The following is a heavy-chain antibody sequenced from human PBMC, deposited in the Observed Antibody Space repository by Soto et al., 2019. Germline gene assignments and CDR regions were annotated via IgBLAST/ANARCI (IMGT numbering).Heavy chain of an antibody. CDR3: AKCRPEFYSGSYILHFDF. V-gene: IGHV3-30*18. D-gene: IGHD1-26*01. J-gene: IGHJ4*02. Sequence: PGVSLRLSCGASGFTFSDYAMHWVRQAPGKGLEWVAVVSHDGRNTHYADSVKGRFTISRDSSKNTVSLEMTSLRAEDTAIYYCAKCRPEFYSGSYILHFDFWGQGT. CDR2: VSHDGRNT. CDR1: GFTFSDYA.